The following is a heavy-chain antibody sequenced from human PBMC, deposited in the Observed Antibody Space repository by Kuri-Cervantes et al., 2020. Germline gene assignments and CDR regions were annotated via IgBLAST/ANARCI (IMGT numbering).Heavy chain of an antibody. CDR2: IIPIFGTA. V-gene: IGHV1-69*13. CDR3: ARVGTMVRGVIAGWFDP. Sequence: SVKVSCKASAGTFSSYAISWVRQAPGQGLEWMGGIIPIFGTANYAQKFQGRVTITADESTSTAYMELSSLRSEDTAVYYCARVGTMVRGVIAGWFDPWGQGTLVTVSS. CDR1: AGTFSSYA. D-gene: IGHD3-10*01. J-gene: IGHJ5*02.